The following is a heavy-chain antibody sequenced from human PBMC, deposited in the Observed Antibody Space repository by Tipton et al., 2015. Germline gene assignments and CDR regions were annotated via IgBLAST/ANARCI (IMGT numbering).Heavy chain of an antibody. CDR2: ITTYNGDT. D-gene: IGHD3-22*01. Sequence: QVQLVQSGGEVKKSGASVKVSCKASGDTFTTSGFNGVRPAPGQGLEWMGWITTYNGDTNYAQSFEGRFTMTTDTSTSTAYMEIGSLRFDDTAVYYCARESRGSSWYFHYGMDVWGQGTTVTVS. CDR3: ARESRGSSWYFHYGMDV. V-gene: IGHV1-18*01. J-gene: IGHJ6*02. CDR1: GDTFTTSG.